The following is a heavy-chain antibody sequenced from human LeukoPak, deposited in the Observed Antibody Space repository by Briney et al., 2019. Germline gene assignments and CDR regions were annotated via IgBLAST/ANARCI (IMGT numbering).Heavy chain of an antibody. Sequence: SQTLSPTCTVSGGSISSGSYYWSWIRQPAGKGLEWIGRIYTSGSTNYNPSLKSRVTISVDTSKNQFSLKLSSVTAADTAVYYCARDVAVVVPAAMGDAFDIWGQGTMVTVSS. D-gene: IGHD2-2*01. CDR1: GGSISSGSYY. V-gene: IGHV4-61*02. J-gene: IGHJ3*02. CDR2: IYTSGST. CDR3: ARDVAVVVPAAMGDAFDI.